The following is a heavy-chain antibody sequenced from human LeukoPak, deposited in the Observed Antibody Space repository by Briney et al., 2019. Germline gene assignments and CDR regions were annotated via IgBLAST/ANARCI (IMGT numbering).Heavy chain of an antibody. CDR3: ARDGSRKIDY. Sequence: GRSLRLSCAASGFTFSSYAMHWVRQAPGKGLEWVAVISYDGSNKYYADSVKGRFTISRDNSKNTLYLQMNSLRAEDTAVYYCARDGSRKIDYWGQGTLVTVSS. CDR1: GFTFSSYA. J-gene: IGHJ4*02. V-gene: IGHV3-30*04. D-gene: IGHD1-14*01. CDR2: ISYDGSNK.